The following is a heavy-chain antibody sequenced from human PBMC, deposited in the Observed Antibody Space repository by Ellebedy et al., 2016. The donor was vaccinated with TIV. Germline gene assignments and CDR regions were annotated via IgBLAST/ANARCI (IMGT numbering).Heavy chain of an antibody. J-gene: IGHJ4*02. CDR1: GFTFSDYG. D-gene: IGHD5-24*01. V-gene: IGHV3-30*18. CDR3: AKDQNGPRDDYNYGVAY. Sequence: GESLKISCAASGFTFSDYGMHWVRQTPGKGLEWVAAISYHGTYKYYADSVKGRFSISRDNSRNPLYLQMDSLRPEDTAVYYCAKDQNGPRDDYNYGVAYWGQGTLVTVSS. CDR2: ISYHGTYK.